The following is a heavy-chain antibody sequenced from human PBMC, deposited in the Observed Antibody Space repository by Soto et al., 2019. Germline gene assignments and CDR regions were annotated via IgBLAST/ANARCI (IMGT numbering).Heavy chain of an antibody. D-gene: IGHD2-15*01. CDR1: GFTFGDYA. J-gene: IGHJ4*02. CDR3: TRVGVVVVAATNY. V-gene: IGHV3-49*03. Sequence: GGSLRLSCTASGFTFGDYAMSWFRQAPGKGLEWVGFIRSKAYGGTTEYAASVKGRFTISRDDSKSIAYLQMNSLKTEDTAVYYCTRVGVVVVAATNYWGQGTLVTVSS. CDR2: IRSKAYGGTT.